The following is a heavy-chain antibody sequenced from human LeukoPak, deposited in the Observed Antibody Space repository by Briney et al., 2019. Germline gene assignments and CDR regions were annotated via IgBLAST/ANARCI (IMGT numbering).Heavy chain of an antibody. CDR3: VKEYGDYEFDY. Sequence: PGRSLRLSCAASEFTFSSYAMHWVRQAPGKGLEWVAVISYDGSNKYYADSVKGRFTISRDNSKNTLYLQMSSLRAEDTAVYYCVKEYGDYEFDYWGQGTLVTVSS. V-gene: IGHV3-30*14. D-gene: IGHD4-17*01. CDR2: ISYDGSNK. J-gene: IGHJ4*02. CDR1: EFTFSSYA.